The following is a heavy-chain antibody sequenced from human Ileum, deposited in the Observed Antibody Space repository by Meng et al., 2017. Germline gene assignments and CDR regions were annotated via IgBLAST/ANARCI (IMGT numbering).Heavy chain of an antibody. J-gene: IGHJ4*02. Sequence: QVQLQESGPGLGKPFQTLSLTCTVSGGSLTSVYYYWRWNRQPPGKGLEWIGYIFYTGATYSNPSLKSRVTVSLDTSKSQFSLKLSSVTAADTAIYYCVSERRRSYFFDYWGQGTLVTVSS. V-gene: IGHV4-30-4*01. CDR2: IFYTGAT. CDR1: GGSLTSVYYY. CDR3: VSERRRSYFFDY.